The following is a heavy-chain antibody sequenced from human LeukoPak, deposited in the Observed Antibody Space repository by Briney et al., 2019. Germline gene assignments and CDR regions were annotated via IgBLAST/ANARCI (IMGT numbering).Heavy chain of an antibody. V-gene: IGHV4-59*08. D-gene: IGHD2/OR15-2a*01. CDR1: GGSISSYY. J-gene: IGHJ3*02. Sequence: SETLSLTCTVSGGSISSYYWSWIRQPPGKGLEWIGYIYYSGSTNYNPSLKSRVTISVDTSKNQFSLKLSSVTAADTAVYYCARGTFRPVLNAFDIWGQGTMVTVSS. CDR3: ARGTFRPVLNAFDI. CDR2: IYYSGST.